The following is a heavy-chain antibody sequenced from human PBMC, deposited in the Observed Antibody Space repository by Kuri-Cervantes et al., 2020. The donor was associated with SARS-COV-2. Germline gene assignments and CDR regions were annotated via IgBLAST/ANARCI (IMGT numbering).Heavy chain of an antibody. CDR2: INHRGST. Sequence: SETLSLTCAVYGGSFSGYYWSWIRQPPGKGLEWIGEINHRGSTNYNPSLKSRATMSVDTSNNQFSLILTSVTAADTAVYYCARAYGLLRYIYYMDVWGEGTTVTVSS. J-gene: IGHJ6*03. CDR1: GGSFSGYY. V-gene: IGHV4-34*01. CDR3: ARAYGLLRYIYYMDV. D-gene: IGHD3-9*01.